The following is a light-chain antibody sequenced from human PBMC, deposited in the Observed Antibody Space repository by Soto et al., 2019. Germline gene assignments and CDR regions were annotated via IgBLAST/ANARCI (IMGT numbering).Light chain of an antibody. V-gene: IGLV2-14*01. J-gene: IGLJ3*02. CDR1: SKYVGGYDF. CDR2: DVV. Sequence: QSALTQPASVSGSPGQSITISCTGTSKYVGGYDFVSWFQQFPGKAPTVVIYDVVHRPSGLSNRFSGSKSGNTASLTISGLQPDDEADYYCGSYTASGSFVFGGGTKVTVL. CDR3: GSYTASGSFV.